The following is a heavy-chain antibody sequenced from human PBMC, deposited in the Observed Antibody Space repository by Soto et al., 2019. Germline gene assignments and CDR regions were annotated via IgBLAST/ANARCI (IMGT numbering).Heavy chain of an antibody. Sequence: SSETLSLTCTVSGGSISSYYWSWIRQPPGKGLEWIGYIYYSGSTNYNPSLKSRVTISVDTSKNQFSLKLSSVTAADTAVYYCARVADIVVVPAAMSAFDIWGQGTMVTVSS. CDR3: ARVADIVVVPAAMSAFDI. V-gene: IGHV4-59*01. CDR1: GGSISSYY. D-gene: IGHD2-2*01. J-gene: IGHJ3*02. CDR2: IYYSGST.